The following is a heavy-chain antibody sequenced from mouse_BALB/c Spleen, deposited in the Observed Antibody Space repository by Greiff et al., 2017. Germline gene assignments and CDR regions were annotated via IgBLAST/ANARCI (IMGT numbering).Heavy chain of an antibody. V-gene: IGHV5-6-2*01. CDR3: ARPDYGSSFSLAWFAY. D-gene: IGHD1-1*01. Sequence: EVQLVESGGGLVKLGGSLKLSCAASGFTFSSYYMSWVRQTPEKRLELVAAINSNGGSTYYPDTVKGRFTISRDNAKNTLYLQMSSLKSEDTALYYCARPDYGSSFSLAWFAYWGQGTLVTVSA. CDR1: GFTFSSYY. CDR2: INSNGGST. J-gene: IGHJ3*01.